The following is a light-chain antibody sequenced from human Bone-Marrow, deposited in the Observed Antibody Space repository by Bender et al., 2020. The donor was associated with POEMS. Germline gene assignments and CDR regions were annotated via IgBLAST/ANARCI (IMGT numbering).Light chain of an antibody. CDR2: DVT. J-gene: IGLJ2*01. V-gene: IGLV2-23*02. CDR3: SSYVGSNVFV. Sequence: QSALNQPASVSGSPGQSITISCTGTSTDLGTYDLVSWYQQHPGKAPKLIIYDVTKRPSGTSLRFSASKSGNTASLTISALQAEDEAEYFCSSYVGSNVFVFGGGTKLTVL. CDR1: STDLGTYDL.